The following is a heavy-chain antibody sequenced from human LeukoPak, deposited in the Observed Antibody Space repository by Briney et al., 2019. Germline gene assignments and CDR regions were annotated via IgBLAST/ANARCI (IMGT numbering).Heavy chain of an antibody. CDR2: T. Sequence: SETLSLTCTVSGGSISSYYWSWIRQPPGKGLEWIGSTNYNPSLKRRVTTSVDTSKNQFSLKLSSVTAADTAVYYCARAVGGYYFDYWGQGTLVTVSS. J-gene: IGHJ4*02. CDR1: GGSISSYY. CDR3: ARAVGGYYFDY. V-gene: IGHV4-59*01. D-gene: IGHD3-16*01.